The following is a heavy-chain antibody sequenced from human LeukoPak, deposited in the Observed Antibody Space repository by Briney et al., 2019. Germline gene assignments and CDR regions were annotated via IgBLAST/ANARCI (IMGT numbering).Heavy chain of an antibody. CDR3: VAGGAFDI. J-gene: IGHJ3*02. V-gene: IGHV3-64D*06. CDR1: GFTFSSYA. Sequence: GSLRLSCSASGFTFSSYAMHWVRQAPGKGLEYVSAISSNGGSKYYADSVKGRFTISRENYKNTLYLQMRSLRAEETVVYYCVAGGAFDIWGQGTMVHVSS. CDR2: ISSNGGSK. D-gene: IGHD1-1*01.